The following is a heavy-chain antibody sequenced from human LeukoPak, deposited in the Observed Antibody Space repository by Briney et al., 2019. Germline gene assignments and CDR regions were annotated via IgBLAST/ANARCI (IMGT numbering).Heavy chain of an antibody. J-gene: IGHJ4*02. CDR3: AHRRHDILTGYLNYFDY. V-gene: IGHV2-5*01. CDR1: GFSLSTSGVG. CDR2: IYWNDDK. Sequence: SGPTLVNPTQTLTLTCTFSGFSLSTSGVGVGWIRQPPGKALEWLALIYWNDDKRYSPSLQSRLTITKDTSKNQVVLKKTKMDPVDTATYYCAHRRHDILTGYLNYFDYWGQGTLVTVSS. D-gene: IGHD3-9*01.